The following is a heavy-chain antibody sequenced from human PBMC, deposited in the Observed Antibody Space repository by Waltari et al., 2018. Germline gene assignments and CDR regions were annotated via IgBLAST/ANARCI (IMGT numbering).Heavy chain of an antibody. Sequence: QVQLQESGPGLVKPSETLSLTCAVSGYSISSGYYWGWIRQPPGKGLEWIGSIYHSGSTYYNPSLKSRVTISVDTSKNQFSLKLSSVTAADTAVYYCAGPRSPGLYGDYGYWGQGTLVTVSS. CDR3: AGPRSPGLYGDYGY. D-gene: IGHD4-17*01. CDR1: GYSISSGYY. J-gene: IGHJ4*02. V-gene: IGHV4-38-2*01. CDR2: IYHSGST.